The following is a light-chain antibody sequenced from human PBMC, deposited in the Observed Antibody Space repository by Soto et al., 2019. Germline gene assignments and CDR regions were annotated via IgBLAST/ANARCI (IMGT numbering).Light chain of an antibody. CDR3: SSSTSSSTLFV. Sequence: QSALTQPASVSGSPGQSITISCTVTSSDVGGYNYVSWYQQHPGKAPKLMIYDVSNRPSGVSNRFSGSKSGNTASLTISGLQAQDEADYHCSSSTSSSTLFVFGTGTKVTVL. J-gene: IGLJ1*01. CDR1: SSDVGGYNY. V-gene: IGLV2-14*01. CDR2: DVS.